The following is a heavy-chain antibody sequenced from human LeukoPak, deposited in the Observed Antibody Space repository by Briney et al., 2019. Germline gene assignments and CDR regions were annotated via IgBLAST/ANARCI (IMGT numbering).Heavy chain of an antibody. CDR2: IKQDGSEK. J-gene: IGHJ4*02. D-gene: IGHD6-19*01. Sequence: GGSLRLSCAASGFTFSSYWMSWVRQAPGKALEWVANIKQDGSEKYYVDSVKGRFTISRDNAKNSLYLQMNSLRAEDTAVYYCARVRYSSGWYFDYWGQGTLVTVSS. V-gene: IGHV3-7*01. CDR3: ARVRYSSGWYFDY. CDR1: GFTFSSYW.